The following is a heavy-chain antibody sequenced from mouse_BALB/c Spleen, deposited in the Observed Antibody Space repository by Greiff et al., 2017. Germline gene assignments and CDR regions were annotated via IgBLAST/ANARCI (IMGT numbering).Heavy chain of an antibody. V-gene: IGHV8-12*01. D-gene: IGHD4-1*01. Sequence: QVQLKESGPGILQPSQTLSLTCSFSGFSLSTSGMGVSWIRQPSGKGLEWLAHIYWDDDKRYNPSLKSRLTISKDTSSNQVFLKITSVDTADTATYYCARRNWDWYFDVWGAGTTVTVSS. CDR2: IYWDDDK. J-gene: IGHJ1*01. CDR1: GFSLSTSGMG. CDR3: ARRNWDWYFDV.